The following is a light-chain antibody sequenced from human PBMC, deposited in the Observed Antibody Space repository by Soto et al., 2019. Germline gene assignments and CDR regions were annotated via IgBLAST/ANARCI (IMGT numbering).Light chain of an antibody. CDR2: GAS. CDR1: QSVSSN. V-gene: IGKV3-15*01. CDR3: QQYDNWPPWT. Sequence: DIMMAQSPDSLAVSLGERATINCRSSQSVSSNLAWYQQKPGQAPRLLIYGASTRATGIPARFSGSGSGTEFTLTISSLQSEDFAVYYCQQYDNWPPWTFGQGTKVDIK. J-gene: IGKJ1*01.